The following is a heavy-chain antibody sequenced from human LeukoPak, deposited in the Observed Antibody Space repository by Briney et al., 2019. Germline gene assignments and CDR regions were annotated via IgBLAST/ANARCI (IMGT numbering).Heavy chain of an antibody. V-gene: IGHV3-23*01. CDR3: AQTPSTVTTLNWFDP. CDR1: GFTFSSYS. CDR2: ISGGGAST. D-gene: IGHD4-17*01. J-gene: IGHJ5*02. Sequence: PGRSLRLSCAASGFTFSSYSMSWVRQAPGKGLEWVSGISGGGASTYYADSVKGRFTIFRDNSKNTLYLQMNSLRGEDTAVYYCAQTPSTVTTLNWFDPWGQGTLVTVSS.